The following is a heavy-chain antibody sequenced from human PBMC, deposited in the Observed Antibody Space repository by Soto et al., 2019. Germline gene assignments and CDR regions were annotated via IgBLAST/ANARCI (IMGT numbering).Heavy chain of an antibody. CDR2: ISAYNGNT. D-gene: IGHD5-12*01. V-gene: IGHV1-18*04. CDR3: ARDRGYSGYDFGTFDY. Sequence: ASVKVSCKASGYTFTSYGISWVRQAPGQGLEWMGWISAYNGNTNYAQKLQGRVTMTTDTSTSTVYMELRSLRSDDTAVYYCARDRGYSGYDFGTFDYWGQGTLVTVSS. CDR1: GYTFTSYG. J-gene: IGHJ4*02.